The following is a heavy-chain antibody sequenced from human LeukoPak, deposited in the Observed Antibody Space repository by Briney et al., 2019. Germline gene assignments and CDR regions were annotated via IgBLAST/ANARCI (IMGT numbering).Heavy chain of an antibody. CDR3: ERLVVTAPQYHYYMDV. Sequence: SETLSLTCNVSGGSFNGYYWTWIRQPPGKGLEWIAEINHIGTTNHNPSLKSRVTVSTDTSKKQFFLKLTSVTAADTALYYCERLVVTAPQYHYYMDVWGDGTTVTVSS. CDR1: GGSFNGYY. J-gene: IGHJ6*03. D-gene: IGHD2-21*02. CDR2: INHIGTT. V-gene: IGHV4-34*01.